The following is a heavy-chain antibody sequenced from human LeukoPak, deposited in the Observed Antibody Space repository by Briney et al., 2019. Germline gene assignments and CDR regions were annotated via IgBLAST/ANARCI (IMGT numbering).Heavy chain of an antibody. V-gene: IGHV4-4*02. J-gene: IGHJ6*03. CDR2: IYTSGST. CDR1: IGSISSSKW. Sequence: SETLSLTCSVSIGSISSSKWWSWVRQSPVKGLEWIGRIYTSGSTNYNPSLKSRVTMSVDTSKNQFSLKLGSVTTADTAVYYCARDIFKWQQQGEYYYYYMDVWGKGTTVTVSS. CDR3: ARDIFKWQQQGEYYYYYMDV. D-gene: IGHD3-16*01.